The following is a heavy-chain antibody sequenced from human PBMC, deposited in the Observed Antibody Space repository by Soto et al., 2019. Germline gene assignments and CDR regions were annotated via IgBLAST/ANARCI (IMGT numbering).Heavy chain of an antibody. J-gene: IGHJ4*02. D-gene: IGHD4-4*01. Sequence: QVQLVQSGAEVKKPGASVKVSCKASGYTFSNYGINWVRQAPGQGLEWMGRISGYNGNRNYEQKFQARVTMTTDPSTNTAEMELRSLTSDDTAVYYCARDWATTAAPLDYWGQGTLVTVSS. CDR2: ISGYNGNR. CDR3: ARDWATTAAPLDY. V-gene: IGHV1-18*01. CDR1: GYTFSNYG.